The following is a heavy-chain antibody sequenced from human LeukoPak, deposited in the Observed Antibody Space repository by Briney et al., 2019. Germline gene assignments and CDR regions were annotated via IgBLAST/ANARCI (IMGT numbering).Heavy chain of an antibody. Sequence: ASVKVSCKASGYTFTSYCMHWVRQAPGQGLEWMGIINPSGGSTSYAQKFQGRVTMTRDTSTSTVYMELSSLRSEDTAVYYCAREHRRIYGMDVWGQGTTVTVSS. V-gene: IGHV1-46*01. CDR2: INPSGGST. CDR1: GYTFTSYC. CDR3: AREHRRIYGMDV. J-gene: IGHJ6*02.